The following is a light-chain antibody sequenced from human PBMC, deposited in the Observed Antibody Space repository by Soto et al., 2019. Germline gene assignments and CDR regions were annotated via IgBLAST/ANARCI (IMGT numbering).Light chain of an antibody. CDR3: CSYAGSYVYV. J-gene: IGLJ1*01. V-gene: IGLV2-11*01. Sequence: QSALTPPRSVSGSPGQSVSIACTGTSSDVGGYNYVSWYQQHPGKAPKLMLHDVSKRPSGVPDRFSGSKSGNTASLTISGLQAEDEADYYCCSYAGSYVYVFGPGTKLTVL. CDR1: SSDVGGYNY. CDR2: DVS.